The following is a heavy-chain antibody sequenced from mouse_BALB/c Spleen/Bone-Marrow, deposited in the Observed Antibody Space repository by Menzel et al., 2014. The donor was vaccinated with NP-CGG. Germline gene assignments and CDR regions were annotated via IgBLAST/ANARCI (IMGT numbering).Heavy chain of an antibody. CDR1: GYTFTSYW. D-gene: IGHD2-2*01. CDR3: ASYYGYDEGFAY. Sequence: QVQLQQSGAELVKPGASVKLSCKASGYTFTSYWMHWVKQRPGQGLEWIGEIDPSDSYTNYNQKFKGKATLTVDKSSSTAYTQLSSLTSEDSAVYYCASYYGYDEGFAYWGQGTLVTVSA. J-gene: IGHJ3*01. CDR2: IDPSDSYT. V-gene: IGHV1-69*02.